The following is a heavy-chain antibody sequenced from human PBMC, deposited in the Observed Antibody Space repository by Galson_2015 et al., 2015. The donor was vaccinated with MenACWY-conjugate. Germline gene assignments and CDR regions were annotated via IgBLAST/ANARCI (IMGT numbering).Heavy chain of an antibody. CDR3: ARHPPGGRGMDV. D-gene: IGHD2-8*02. CDR2: LDPHNSNT. J-gene: IGHJ6*02. CDR1: GYSFTNYW. Sequence: HSGAEVIKPGESLKISCKGAGYSFTNYWVGWVRLMPGRGLEWIGLLDPHNSNTRYSPSFQGQVTISADESISTAFLQWSSLKASDTAMYYCARHPPGGRGMDVWGRGTTVTVSS. V-gene: IGHV5-51*01.